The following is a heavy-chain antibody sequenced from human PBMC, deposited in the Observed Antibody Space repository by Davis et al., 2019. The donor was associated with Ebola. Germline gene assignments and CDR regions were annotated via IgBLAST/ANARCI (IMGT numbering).Heavy chain of an antibody. CDR1: RFTFSDYN. J-gene: IGHJ4*02. Sequence: GESLKISCTASRFTFSDYNMNWVRQAPGKGLEWVSAISGSGGSTYYADSVRGRFTIYKDNSENTLYLQMNSLRAEDTAVYYCAKRTDRDSSGYLHFWGQGTLVTVSS. CDR2: ISGSGGST. CDR3: AKRTDRDSSGYLHF. D-gene: IGHD3-22*01. V-gene: IGHV3-23*01.